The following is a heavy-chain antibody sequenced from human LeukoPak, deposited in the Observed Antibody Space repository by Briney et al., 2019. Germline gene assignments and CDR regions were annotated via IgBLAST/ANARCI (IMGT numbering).Heavy chain of an antibody. CDR2: ISAYNGNT. V-gene: IGHV1-18*01. CDR1: GYTFPSYV. Sequence: ASVKVSCKASGYTFPSYVFSWVRQAPGQGLKGMGWISAYNGNTNYARKLQGRVTMTTDTSTSTAYMELRSLRSDDTAVYYCARGTYDFWSGYTYYYYYYMDVWGKGTTVTVSS. J-gene: IGHJ6*03. D-gene: IGHD3-3*01. CDR3: ARGTYDFWSGYTYYYYYYMDV.